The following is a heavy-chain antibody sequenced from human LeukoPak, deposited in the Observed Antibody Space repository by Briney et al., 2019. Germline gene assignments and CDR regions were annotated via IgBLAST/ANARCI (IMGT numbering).Heavy chain of an antibody. V-gene: IGHV1-69*05. CDR2: IIPIFGTA. Sequence: SVKVSCKASGGTFSSYAISWVRQAPGQGLEWMGRIIPIFGTANYAQKFQGRVTITTDESTSTAYMELSSLRSEDTAVYYCARDGCSGGSCYSGPYYFDYWGQGTLVTVSS. CDR3: ARDGCSGGSCYSGPYYFDY. D-gene: IGHD2-15*01. J-gene: IGHJ4*02. CDR1: GGTFSSYA.